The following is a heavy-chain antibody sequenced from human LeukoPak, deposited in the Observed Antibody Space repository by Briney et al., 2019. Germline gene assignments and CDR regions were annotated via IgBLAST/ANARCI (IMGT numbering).Heavy chain of an antibody. CDR1: GGSISSRNYC. Sequence: SETLSLTCTVSGGSISSRNYCWGWIRQPPGKGLEWIGNIYYSGGTYYNPSFKSRVTISVDMSKNQFSLKLSSVLAADTAVYYCVKEGEGSISHWGQGTLVTVSS. CDR2: IYYSGGT. D-gene: IGHD3-16*01. J-gene: IGHJ4*02. V-gene: IGHV4-39*07. CDR3: VKEGEGSISH.